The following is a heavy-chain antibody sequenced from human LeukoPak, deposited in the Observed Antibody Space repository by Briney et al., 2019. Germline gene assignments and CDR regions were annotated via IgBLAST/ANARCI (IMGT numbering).Heavy chain of an antibody. CDR3: AKGDGSGLFILFDY. CDR1: GYTFTSYG. Sequence: ASVKVSCKASGYTFTSYGISWVRQAPGQRLEWMGWINAGNGNTKYSQKFQGRVTITRDTSASTAYMELSSLRSEDTAVYYCAKGDGSGLFILFDYWGQGTLVTVSS. V-gene: IGHV1-3*01. D-gene: IGHD3-10*01. CDR2: INAGNGNT. J-gene: IGHJ4*02.